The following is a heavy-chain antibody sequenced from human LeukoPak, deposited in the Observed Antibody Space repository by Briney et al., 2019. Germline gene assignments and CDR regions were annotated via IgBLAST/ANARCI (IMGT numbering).Heavy chain of an antibody. Sequence: ASVKVSCKASGYTFTGYYMHWVRQAPGQGLEWMGWINPNSGGTNYAQKVQGRVTMTRDTSISTDYMELSRLRSDDTPVYYCARDLSYYYYMDVWGKGTTVTVSS. CDR1: GYTFTGYY. V-gene: IGHV1-2*02. J-gene: IGHJ6*03. CDR2: INPNSGGT. CDR3: ARDLSYYYYMDV.